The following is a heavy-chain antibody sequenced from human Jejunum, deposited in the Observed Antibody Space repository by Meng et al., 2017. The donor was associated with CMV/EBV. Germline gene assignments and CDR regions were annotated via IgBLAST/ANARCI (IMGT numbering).Heavy chain of an antibody. CDR1: GFTFNAYE. J-gene: IGHJ4*02. V-gene: IGHV3-48*03. Sequence: CAASGFTFNAYEMNWVRQATGKGLEWVSYISDGGNTIYYSDSVKGRFTISRDNAKNSLYLQMNSLRVEDSAIYYCARGGYYDPYYWGQGTLVTVSS. CDR2: ISDGGNTI. CDR3: ARGGYYDPYY. D-gene: IGHD3-22*01.